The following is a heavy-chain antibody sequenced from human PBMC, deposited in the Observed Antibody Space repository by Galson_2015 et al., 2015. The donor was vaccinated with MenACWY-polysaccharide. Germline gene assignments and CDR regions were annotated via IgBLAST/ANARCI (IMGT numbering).Heavy chain of an antibody. V-gene: IGHV3-30*02. D-gene: IGHD2-2*01. CDR1: GFDFGGNG. Sequence: SLRLSCAGSGFDFGGNGLHWVRQAPGKGLEWVALIRNDGRKHYPDAVKGRFTISRDNSKNTLYLQMNSLTAEDTAVYYCARTYCSRTTCYGMDVWGQGTTVTVSS. CDR2: IRNDGRK. CDR3: ARTYCSRTTCYGMDV. J-gene: IGHJ6*02.